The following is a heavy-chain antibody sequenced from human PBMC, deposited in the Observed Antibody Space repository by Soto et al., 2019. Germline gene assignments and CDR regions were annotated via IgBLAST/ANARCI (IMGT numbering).Heavy chain of an antibody. CDR3: ALGTWDDDSGHFYIDV. CDR2: TYYKSKWYN. CDR1: GYSVSCNSAA. V-gene: IGHV6-1*01. D-gene: IGHD5-12*01. J-gene: IGHJ6*03. Sequence: PSQALSLTCAISGYSVSCNSAAWNWIGQTPSRGLEWLGRTYYKSKWYNNYAVSVKSRVTINPDTSKHQFYLQLNSVTPEDTDKNCGALGTWDDDSGHFYIDVWGKGTTVPVSS.